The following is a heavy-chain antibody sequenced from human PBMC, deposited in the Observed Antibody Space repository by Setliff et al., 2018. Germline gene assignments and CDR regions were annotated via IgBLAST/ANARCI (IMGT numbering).Heavy chain of an antibody. CDR1: GYIFKSYG. Sequence: GASVKVSCKASGYIFKSYGISWVRQAPGKGFEWMGWIGPYNGNTYYAQKFQGRFAITTDTSTSTAYMELRSLRSDDTAVYYCAKGGNITRETYYYYGMDVWGQGTTVTVSS. D-gene: IGHD1-20*01. V-gene: IGHV1-18*01. CDR3: AKGGNITRETYYYYGMDV. J-gene: IGHJ6*02. CDR2: IGPYNGNT.